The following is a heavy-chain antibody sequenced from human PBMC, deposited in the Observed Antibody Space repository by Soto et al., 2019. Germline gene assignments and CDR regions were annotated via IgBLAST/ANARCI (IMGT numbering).Heavy chain of an antibody. Sequence: QVQLVQSGAEVKKPGSSVKVSCKASGGTFSSYTISWVRQAPGQGLEWMGRIIPILGIANYAQKFQGRVTXTPXKSTSTDYMELSSLRSEDTAVYYCARDRGDGGNSYWGQGTLVTVSS. D-gene: IGHD2-21*02. CDR1: GGTFSSYT. J-gene: IGHJ4*02. V-gene: IGHV1-69*08. CDR2: IIPILGIA. CDR3: ARDRGDGGNSY.